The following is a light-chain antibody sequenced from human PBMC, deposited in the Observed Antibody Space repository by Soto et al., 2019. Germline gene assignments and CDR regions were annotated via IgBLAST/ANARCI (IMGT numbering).Light chain of an antibody. CDR1: QSISSW. Sequence: DIQMSQSPSTLSASVGDRVTITSRASQSISSWLAWYQQKPGKAPRLLIYAASSLQSGVPSRFSGSGSETDFTLIIRRLEPEDSALYYCQHYQGGHPIAFGQGTRLEIK. CDR2: AAS. J-gene: IGKJ5*01. CDR3: QHYQGGHPIA. V-gene: IGKV1-5*01.